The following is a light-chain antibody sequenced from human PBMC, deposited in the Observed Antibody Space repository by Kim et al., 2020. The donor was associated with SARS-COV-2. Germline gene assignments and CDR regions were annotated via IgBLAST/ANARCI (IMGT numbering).Light chain of an antibody. CDR1: PSISSY. Sequence: SVGDRVTITSRARPSISSYLNWYQQQPGTAHKPLIYAASSLQIRSPARFSGSGTGTEFTLTISSMRLEDVATDYCQQSHSTPLMYSFGQGTKLEI. V-gene: IGKV1-39*01. CDR3: QQSHSTPLMYS. CDR2: AAS. J-gene: IGKJ2*03.